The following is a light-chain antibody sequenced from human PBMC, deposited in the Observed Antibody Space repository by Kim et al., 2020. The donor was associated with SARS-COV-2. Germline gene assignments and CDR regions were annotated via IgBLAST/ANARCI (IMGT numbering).Light chain of an antibody. V-gene: IGLV1-47*01. CDR3: ATWDEGLSGPV. CDR1: TDNSASND. CDR2: TNN. Sequence: GQKVTISCSGATDNSASNDLYCFQQLPGTAPKLLIYTNNQRPSGVPDRFSGSKSGTSASLAIGGLRSEDEADYHCATWDEGLSGPVFGGGTQLTVL. J-gene: IGLJ3*02.